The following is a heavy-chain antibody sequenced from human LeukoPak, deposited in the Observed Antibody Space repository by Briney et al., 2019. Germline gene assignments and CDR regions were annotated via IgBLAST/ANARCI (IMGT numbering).Heavy chain of an antibody. CDR1: GYTFTGYY. J-gene: IGHJ4*02. CDR3: ARGASRSFDY. Sequence: GASVTVSCTSAGYTFTGYYMHWVRQAPGQGLELTGWINPNSGGTNYAQKFQGRVTMTRDTSISTAYMELSRLRSEDTAVYYCARGASRSFDYWGQGTLVTVAS. V-gene: IGHV1-2*02. CDR2: INPNSGGT.